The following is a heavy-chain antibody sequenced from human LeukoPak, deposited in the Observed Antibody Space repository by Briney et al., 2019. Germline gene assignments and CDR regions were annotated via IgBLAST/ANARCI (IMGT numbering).Heavy chain of an antibody. CDR2: INHSGST. D-gene: IGHD5-24*01. Sequence: PSETLSLTCAVYGGSFSGYYWSWIRQPPGKGLEWIGEINHSGSTNYNPSLKSRVTISVDTSKNQFSLKLSSVTAADTAVYYCAKRGRWLQLAYFDYWGQGTLVTVSS. CDR3: AKRGRWLQLAYFDY. V-gene: IGHV4-34*01. J-gene: IGHJ4*02. CDR1: GGSFSGYY.